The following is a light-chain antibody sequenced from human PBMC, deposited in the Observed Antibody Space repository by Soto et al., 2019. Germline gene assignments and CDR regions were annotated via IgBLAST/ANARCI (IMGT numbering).Light chain of an antibody. Sequence: EIVMTQSPATLSVSPGERATLSCRASQSVSSNLAWYQQKPGQAPRLLIYGASTRATGIPDRFSGSGSGTKFTLTISSLQSEDFAVYYCQQYNNWPPWTFGRGTKVDIK. J-gene: IGKJ3*01. V-gene: IGKV3-15*01. CDR1: QSVSSN. CDR2: GAS. CDR3: QQYNNWPPWT.